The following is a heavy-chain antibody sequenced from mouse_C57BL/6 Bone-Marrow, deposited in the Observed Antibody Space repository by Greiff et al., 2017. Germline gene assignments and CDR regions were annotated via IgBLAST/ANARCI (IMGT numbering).Heavy chain of an antibody. CDR3: ARLRPYYYAMDD. CDR2: ISNLAYSI. J-gene: IGHJ4*01. V-gene: IGHV5-15*01. Sequence: EVQGVESGGGLVQPGGSLKLSCAASGFTFSDYGMAWVRQAPRKGPEWVAFISNLAYSIYYADTVTGRFTISRENAKNTLYLEMSSLRSEDTAMYYCARLRPYYYAMDDWGQGTSVTVSS. CDR1: GFTFSDYG. D-gene: IGHD2-12*01.